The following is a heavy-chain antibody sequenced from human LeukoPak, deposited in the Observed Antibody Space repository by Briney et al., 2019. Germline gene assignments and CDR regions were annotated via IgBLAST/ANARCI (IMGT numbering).Heavy chain of an antibody. D-gene: IGHD5-24*01. CDR3: ARGRWLQWYYFDY. J-gene: IGHJ4*02. Sequence: GGSLRLSCAASGFTFSSYSMNWVRQAPGKGLEWVSSISNSGSNIFYADSLKGRFTISRDNAKNSLYLQMNSLRADDTAVYYCARGRWLQWYYFDYWGQGTLVTVSS. CDR2: ISNSGSNI. CDR1: GFTFSSYS. V-gene: IGHV3-21*01.